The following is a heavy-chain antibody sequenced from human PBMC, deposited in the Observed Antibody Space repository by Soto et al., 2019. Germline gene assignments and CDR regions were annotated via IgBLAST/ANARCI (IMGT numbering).Heavy chain of an antibody. CDR1: DDSINSDKYY. J-gene: IGHJ4*02. CDR3: ARLEGLATISYYFDF. D-gene: IGHD3-9*01. Sequence: QLQLQESGPGLVKPSETLSLTCSVSDDSINSDKYYWGWIRQPPGKGLEWIGSIYYRGNAYYNPPLQTRVTMSLDKSKSQFSLKLNSVTAADSAVYFCARLEGLATISYYFDFWGQGALVTVSS. CDR2: IYYRGNA. V-gene: IGHV4-39*01.